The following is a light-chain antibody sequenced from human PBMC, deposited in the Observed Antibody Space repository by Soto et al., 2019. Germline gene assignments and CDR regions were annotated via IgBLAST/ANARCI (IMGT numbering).Light chain of an antibody. CDR3: MQTAHSPYT. J-gene: IGKJ2*01. CDR2: KVF. CDR1: QTLVYADSNTY. Sequence: DVVMTQSPLSLPVTLGQSASISCTSSQTLVYADSNTYLNWLQQRPVQSPRRLIYKVFNRDSGVPARFSGSAAGSEFPLTISRVEAEDVGVYYCMQTAHSPYTFGRGNKLEIK. V-gene: IGKV2-30*01.